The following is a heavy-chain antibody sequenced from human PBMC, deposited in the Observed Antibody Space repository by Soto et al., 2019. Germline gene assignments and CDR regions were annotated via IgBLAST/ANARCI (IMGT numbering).Heavy chain of an antibody. CDR3: VREYSGSCYSFAF. V-gene: IGHV1-3*04. D-gene: IGHD2-21*02. CDR1: GYTFTNSA. CDR2: INSNNGNT. J-gene: IGHJ4*01. Sequence: GASVKVSCKASGYTFTNSAMHWVRLAPGQRLEWMGWINSNNGNTKYSQKFQGRVNINRDTSANTAYMELRSLSSADTDIYYWVREYSGSCYSFAFWGQGTPVPVSA.